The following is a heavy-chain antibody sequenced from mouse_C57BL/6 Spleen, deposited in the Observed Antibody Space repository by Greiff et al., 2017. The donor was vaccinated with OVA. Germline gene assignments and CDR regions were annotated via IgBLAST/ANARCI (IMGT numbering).Heavy chain of an antibody. CDR3: ARPYDFYAMDY. D-gene: IGHD6-5*01. CDR2: IHPNSGST. CDR1: GYTFTSYW. V-gene: IGHV1-64*01. Sequence: VQLQQPGAELVKPGASVKLSCKASGYTFTSYWMHWVKQRPGQGLEWIGMIHPNSGSTNYNEKFKSKATLTVDKSSSTAYMQLSSLTSEDSAVYYCARPYDFYAMDYWGQGTSVTVSS. J-gene: IGHJ4*01.